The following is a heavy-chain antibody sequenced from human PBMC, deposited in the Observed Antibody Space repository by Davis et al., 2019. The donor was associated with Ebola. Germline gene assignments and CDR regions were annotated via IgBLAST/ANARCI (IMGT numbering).Heavy chain of an antibody. CDR1: GFTFSSYG. CDR2: ISYDGSNK. Sequence: GESLKISCAASGFTFSSYGMHWVRQAPGKGLEWVAVISYDGSNKYYADSVKGRFTISRDNSKNTLYLQMNSLRAEDTAVYYCAKDSLAVAALGYWGQGTLVTVSS. V-gene: IGHV3-30*18. D-gene: IGHD6-19*01. J-gene: IGHJ4*02. CDR3: AKDSLAVAALGY.